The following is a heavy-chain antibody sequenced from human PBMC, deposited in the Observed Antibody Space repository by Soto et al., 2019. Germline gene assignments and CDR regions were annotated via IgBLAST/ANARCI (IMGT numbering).Heavy chain of an antibody. V-gene: IGHV3-23*01. J-gene: IGHJ5*02. CDR2: IDGSGGTT. CDR3: AKNSGWFNT. CDR1: GFPFSSTD. Sequence: GSLRLSCAASGFPFSSTDMTWVRQAPGKGLEWVSTIDGSGGTTYYADSVKGRFTISRDNSINTVFLQMNSLRADDTALYFCAKNSGWFNTWGQGTLVTVSS. D-gene: IGHD3-10*01.